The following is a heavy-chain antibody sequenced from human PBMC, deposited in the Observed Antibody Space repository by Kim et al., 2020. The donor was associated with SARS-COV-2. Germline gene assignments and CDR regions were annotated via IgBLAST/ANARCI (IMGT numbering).Heavy chain of an antibody. CDR3: ARGDVRYFDWLPYYFDY. J-gene: IGHJ4*02. D-gene: IGHD3-9*01. Sequence: KGRFTIARENSKNTLYLQMNSLRAEDTAVYYCARGDVRYFDWLPYYFDYWGQGTLVTVSS. V-gene: IGHV3-30*01.